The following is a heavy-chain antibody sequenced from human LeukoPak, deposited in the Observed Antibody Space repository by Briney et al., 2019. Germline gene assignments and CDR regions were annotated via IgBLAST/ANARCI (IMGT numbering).Heavy chain of an antibody. CDR1: GLTFSTFG. CDR2: ISYDGRNS. V-gene: IGHV3-30*18. D-gene: IGHD2-2*01. Sequence: GGSLRLSCAASGLTFSTFGMHWVRQAPGKGLEWVAVISYDGRNSYYADSVKGRFTISRDNSKNTLYLQMNSLKTEDTAVYYCAKDRLVVAPAAMTSNFDFWGQGTLVTVSS. CDR3: AKDRLVVAPAAMTSNFDF. J-gene: IGHJ4*02.